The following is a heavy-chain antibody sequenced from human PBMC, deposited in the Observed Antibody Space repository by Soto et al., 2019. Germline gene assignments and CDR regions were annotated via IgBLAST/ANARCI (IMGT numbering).Heavy chain of an antibody. CDR3: ARDHPVGVTAALNDAFDI. J-gene: IGHJ3*02. Sequence: GLEWMGIINPSGGSTSYAQKFQGRVTMTRDTSTSTVYMELSSLRSEDTAVYYCARDHPVGVTAALNDAFDIWGEGIMVTVPS. D-gene: IGHD2-2*01. V-gene: IGHV1-46*01. CDR2: INPSGGST.